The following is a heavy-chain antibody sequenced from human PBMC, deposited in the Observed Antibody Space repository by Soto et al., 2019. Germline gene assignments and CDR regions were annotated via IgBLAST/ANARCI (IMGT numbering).Heavy chain of an antibody. CDR3: AKWDYCSSTSCLDLSYYYYGMDV. D-gene: IGHD2-2*01. CDR1: GFTFSSYG. CDR2: ISYDGSNK. Sequence: QVQLVESGGGVVQPGRSLRLSCAASGFTFSSYGMHWVRQAPGKGLEWVAVISYDGSNKYYADSVKGRFTISRDNSKNTLYLQMNSLRAEDTAVYYCAKWDYCSSTSCLDLSYYYYGMDVWGQGTTVTVSS. J-gene: IGHJ6*02. V-gene: IGHV3-30*18.